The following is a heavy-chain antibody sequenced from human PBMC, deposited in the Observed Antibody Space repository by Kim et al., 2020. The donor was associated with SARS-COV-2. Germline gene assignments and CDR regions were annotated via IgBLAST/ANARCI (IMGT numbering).Heavy chain of an antibody. V-gene: IGHV3-23*01. CDR3: AKLWFGELSNAFDS. D-gene: IGHD3-10*01. CDR1: GITFGSYP. Sequence: GGSLRLSCTASGITFGSYPMAWIRQAPGKRLQWVSVVSGTGTSAYYADSVKGRFTISRDNSKHTSYLQIDSLRAEDTAVYYCAKLWFGELSNAFDSWGQGTLVTVSS. CDR2: VSGTGTSA. J-gene: IGHJ4*02.